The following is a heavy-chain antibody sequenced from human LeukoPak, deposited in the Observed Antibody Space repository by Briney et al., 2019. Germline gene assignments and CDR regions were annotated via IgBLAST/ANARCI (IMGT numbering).Heavy chain of an antibody. V-gene: IGHV4-59*01. CDR2: IYYSGST. CDR1: GGSISSYY. Sequence: SESLSLTCTVSGGSISSYYWSWIRQPPGKGLEWIGYIYYSGSTNYNPSLKSRVTISVDTSKNQFSLKLSSVTAADTAVYYCARSYSSGWYIDYWGQGTLSPSPQ. J-gene: IGHJ4*02. CDR3: ARSYSSGWYIDY. D-gene: IGHD6-19*01.